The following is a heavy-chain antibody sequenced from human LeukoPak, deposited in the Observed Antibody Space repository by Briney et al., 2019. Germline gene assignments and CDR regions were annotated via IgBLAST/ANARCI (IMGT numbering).Heavy chain of an antibody. CDR3: AKVLMIVPAASVDY. V-gene: IGHV3-30-3*01. CDR2: ISYDGSNK. J-gene: IGHJ4*02. CDR1: GFTFSSYA. Sequence: GGSLRLSCAASGFTFSSYAMHWVRQAPGKGLEWVAVISYDGSNKYYADSVKGRFTISRDNSKNTLYLQMNSLRAEDTAVYYCAKVLMIVPAASVDYWGQGTLVTVSS. D-gene: IGHD2-2*01.